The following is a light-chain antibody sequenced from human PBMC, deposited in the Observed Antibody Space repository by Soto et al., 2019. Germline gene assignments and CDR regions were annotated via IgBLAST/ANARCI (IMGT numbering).Light chain of an antibody. V-gene: IGKV3-20*01. CDR3: QQYGSSPPFT. CDR1: QSVSGSY. Sequence: EIVLTQSPGTLSLSPGERATLSCRASQSVSGSYLAWYQQKLGQAPRLLFYGASSRATGIPDRFSGSGSGTDFTLTIGRLEPEDFAVYYCQQYGSSPPFTFGPGTTVDIK. CDR2: GAS. J-gene: IGKJ3*01.